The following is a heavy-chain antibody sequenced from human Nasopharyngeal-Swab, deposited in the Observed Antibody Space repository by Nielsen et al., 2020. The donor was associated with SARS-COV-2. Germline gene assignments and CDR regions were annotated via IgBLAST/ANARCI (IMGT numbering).Heavy chain of an antibody. CDR1: GLTFSNVW. J-gene: IGHJ2*01. Sequence: GESLKISCAASGLTFSNVWMSWVRQAPGKGLEWIGRIKSKTDGGTTDYAAPVKGRFTISRDDSKNTVYLQMNSLKTEDIAVYYCARIRWAYWYFDLWGRGTLVTVSS. V-gene: IGHV3-15*01. D-gene: IGHD4-23*01. CDR2: IKSKTDGGTT. CDR3: ARIRWAYWYFDL.